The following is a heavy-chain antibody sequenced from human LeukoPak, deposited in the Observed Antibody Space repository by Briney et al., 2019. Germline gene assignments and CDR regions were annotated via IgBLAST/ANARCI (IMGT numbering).Heavy chain of an antibody. D-gene: IGHD5-24*01. CDR1: AGSIGDSY. CDR2: ISYSGST. Sequence: SETLSLTCSVSAGSIGDSYWSWVRQPPGKGLEWIGYISYSGSTNYNPFLKSRVTISVDTSKNQFSLKLNSVTAADTAIYYCARANFGQLLGLYYYYGMDVWGQGTTVTVSS. V-gene: IGHV4-59*01. J-gene: IGHJ6*02. CDR3: ARANFGQLLGLYYYYGMDV.